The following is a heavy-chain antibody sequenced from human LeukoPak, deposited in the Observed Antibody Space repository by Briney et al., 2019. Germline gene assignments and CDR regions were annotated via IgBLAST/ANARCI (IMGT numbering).Heavy chain of an antibody. Sequence: SETLSLTCAASGYSISSGYYWGWIRQPPGKGLGWIGSIYHSGSTYYNPSLKSRVTISVDTSKNQFSLKLSSVTAADTAVYYCARAVRGVILGYYFDYWGQGTLVTVSS. CDR1: GYSISSGYY. J-gene: IGHJ4*02. D-gene: IGHD3-10*01. V-gene: IGHV4-38-2*01. CDR3: ARAVRGVILGYYFDY. CDR2: IYHSGST.